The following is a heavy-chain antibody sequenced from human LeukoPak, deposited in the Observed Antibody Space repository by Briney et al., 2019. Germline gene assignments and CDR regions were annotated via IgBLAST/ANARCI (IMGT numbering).Heavy chain of an antibody. V-gene: IGHV4-59*01. CDR3: ARDRIVGASRSVYYYGMDV. CDR1: GGSIISYY. D-gene: IGHD1-26*01. J-gene: IGHJ6*02. CDR2: IYYSGST. Sequence: ETLSLTCTVSGGSIISYYWSWIRQPPGKGLEWIGYIYYSGSTNYNPSLKSRVTLSVDTSKNQFSLKLSSVTAADTAVYYCARDRIVGASRSVYYYGMDVWGQGTTVTVSS.